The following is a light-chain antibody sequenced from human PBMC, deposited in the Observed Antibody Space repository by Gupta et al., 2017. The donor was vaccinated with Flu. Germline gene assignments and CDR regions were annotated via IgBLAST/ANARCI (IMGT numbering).Light chain of an antibody. CDR1: SNDVGGSNR. V-gene: IGLV2-11*01. Sequence: QYAPTQPRAVSGSPGQSVPLSCTGSSNDVGGSNRVSWYQQRPGKAPKLILYDVTERPSGVPDRFSGSKSGNTASLTSAGLQADDEADYYCSSHAGRVTWVFGTGTTVTVL. CDR3: SSHAGRVTWV. J-gene: IGLJ1*01. CDR2: DVT.